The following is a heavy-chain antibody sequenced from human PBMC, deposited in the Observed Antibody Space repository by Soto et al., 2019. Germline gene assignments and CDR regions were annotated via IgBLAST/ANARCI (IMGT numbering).Heavy chain of an antibody. CDR1: GGTFSSYA. D-gene: IGHD2-2*01. CDR3: ARSQGSSTSLEIYYYYYYGMDV. CDR2: IIPISGTA. J-gene: IGHJ6*02. V-gene: IGHV1-69*01. Sequence: QVQLVQSGAEVKKPGSSVKVSCKASGGTFSSYAISWVXXXXGXGLEWMGGIIPISGTANYAQKSQGRVTITADESTSTAYMELSSLRSEDTAVYYCARSQGSSTSLEIYYYYYYGMDVWGQGTKVTVSS.